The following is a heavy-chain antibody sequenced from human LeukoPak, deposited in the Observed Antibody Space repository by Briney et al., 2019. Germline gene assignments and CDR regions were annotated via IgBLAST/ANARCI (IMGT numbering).Heavy chain of an antibody. Sequence: SETLSLTCTVSGGSISSYYWSWIRQPPGKGLEWIGYIYYSGSTNYNPPLKSRVTISVDTSKNQFSLKLSSVTAADTAVYYCARDAGYCSGGSCYLGLYYYYGMDVWGQGTTVTVSS. J-gene: IGHJ6*02. CDR2: IYYSGST. CDR3: ARDAGYCSGGSCYLGLYYYYGMDV. CDR1: GGSISSYY. D-gene: IGHD2-15*01. V-gene: IGHV4-59*01.